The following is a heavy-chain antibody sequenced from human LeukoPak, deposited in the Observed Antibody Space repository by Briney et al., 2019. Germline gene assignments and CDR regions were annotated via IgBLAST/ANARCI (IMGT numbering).Heavy chain of an antibody. V-gene: IGHV3-30-3*01. J-gene: IGHJ4*02. CDR1: GFTFSSYA. CDR2: ISYDGSNK. D-gene: IGHD3-22*01. Sequence: GGSLRLSCAASGFTFSSYAMHWVRQAPGKGLEWVAAISYDGSNKYYADSVKGRFTISRDNSKNTLYLQMNSLRAEDTAVYYCARDREYYYDSSGFDYWGQGTLVTVSS. CDR3: ARDREYYYDSSGFDY.